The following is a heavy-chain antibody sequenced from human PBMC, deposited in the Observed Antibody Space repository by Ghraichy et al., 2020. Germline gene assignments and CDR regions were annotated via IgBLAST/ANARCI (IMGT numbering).Heavy chain of an antibody. D-gene: IGHD7-27*01. CDR1: GYTFTDFY. J-gene: IGHJ4*02. V-gene: IGHV1-2*06. Sequence: VKVSCKASGYTFTDFYIHWVRQAPGQGLEWMGRINPNSGGANYAQKFKGRVTMARDTSISTAYMELSRLISDDTAVYYCTRPGVDQNFAGKDWGQGTLVTVSS. CDR3: TRPGVDQNFAGKD. CDR2: INPNSGGA.